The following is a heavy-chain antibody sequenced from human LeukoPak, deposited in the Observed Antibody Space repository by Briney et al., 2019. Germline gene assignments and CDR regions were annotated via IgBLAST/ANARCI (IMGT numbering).Heavy chain of an antibody. V-gene: IGHV4-38-2*01. D-gene: IGHD3-16*01. J-gene: IGHJ5*02. CDR1: GFPISSGFS. CDR2: ISYSAIT. Sequence: SETLSLTCAVLGFPISSGFSWAWIRQSPGKGLDWIASISYSAITYYKPSLESRLFISADTSKNQFSVRLTSVTAADTAVYYCARVGAVPGIDPWGQGILVTVSS. CDR3: ARVGAVPGIDP.